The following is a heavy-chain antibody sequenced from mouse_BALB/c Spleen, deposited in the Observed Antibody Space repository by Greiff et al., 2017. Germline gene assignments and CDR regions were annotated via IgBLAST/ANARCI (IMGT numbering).Heavy chain of an antibody. CDR2: SRNKANDYTT. Sequence: EVKLMDSGGGLVQPGGSLRLSCATSGFTFSDFYMEWVRQPPGKRLEWIAASRNKANDYTTEYSASVKGRFIVSRDTSQSILYLQMNALRAEDTAIYYCARDGRITTATSWFAYWGQGTLVTVSA. CDR1: GFTFSDFY. D-gene: IGHD1-2*01. CDR3: ARDGRITTATSWFAY. V-gene: IGHV7-1*02. J-gene: IGHJ3*01.